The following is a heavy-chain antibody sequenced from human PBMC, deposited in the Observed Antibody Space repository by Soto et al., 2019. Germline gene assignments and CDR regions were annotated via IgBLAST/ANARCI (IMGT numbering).Heavy chain of an antibody. V-gene: IGHV4-61*08. CDR2: ISYSGST. J-gene: IGHJ6*02. CDR3: ARDRFYSCLDV. Sequence: SETLSLTCTVSGGSVSSAGYYWSWIRQPPGKGLEWIGHISYSGSTNYNPSLKSRITISVDTSKNQFSLKLSSVTAADTSLYYCARDRFYSCLDVWGQGTTVTVSS. CDR1: GGSVSSAGYY.